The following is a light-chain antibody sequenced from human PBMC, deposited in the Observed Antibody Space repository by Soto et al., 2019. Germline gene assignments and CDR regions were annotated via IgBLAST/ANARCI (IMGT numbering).Light chain of an antibody. J-gene: IGLJ2*01. CDR3: SSYTTTYVV. V-gene: IGLV2-14*03. CDR1: SRDVGAYIS. CDR2: AVS. Sequence: QSALTPPASVSGSPGQSITISCTGTSRDVGAYISVSWYQHHPGKAPKLMIYAVSNRPSGVSNRFSGSKSGNTASLTISGLQAEDEADYYCSSYTTTYVVFGGGTQLTVL.